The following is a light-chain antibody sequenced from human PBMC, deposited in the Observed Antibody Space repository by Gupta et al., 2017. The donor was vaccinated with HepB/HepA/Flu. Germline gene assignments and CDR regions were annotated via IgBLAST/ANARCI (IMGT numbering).Light chain of an antibody. CDR1: RSNIGSNA. CDR3: AAGDDSRNGWV. V-gene: IGLV1-44*01. Sequence: QSVLTQPPSASGPPGQTVTISCSGSRSNIGSNAVNWYQHLPGPAPKLLIYSNSQRPSGVPDRFSGSRYGTSASLAISGLQAEDEADYYCAAGDDSRNGWVFGGGTKLTVL. CDR2: SNS. J-gene: IGLJ3*02.